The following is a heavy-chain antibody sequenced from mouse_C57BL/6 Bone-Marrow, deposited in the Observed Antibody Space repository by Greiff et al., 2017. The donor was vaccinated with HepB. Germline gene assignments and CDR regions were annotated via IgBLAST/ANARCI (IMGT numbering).Heavy chain of an antibody. CDR1: GYAFSSSW. D-gene: IGHD1-1*01. J-gene: IGHJ4*01. Sequence: VQLQQSGPELVKPGASVKISCKASGYAFSSSWMNWVKQRPGKGLEWIGRIYPGDGDTNYNGKFKGKATLTADKSSSTAYMQLSSLTSEDSAVYFCAGGSGGYSMDYWGQGTSVTVSS. CDR2: IYPGDGDT. V-gene: IGHV1-82*01. CDR3: AGGSGGYSMDY.